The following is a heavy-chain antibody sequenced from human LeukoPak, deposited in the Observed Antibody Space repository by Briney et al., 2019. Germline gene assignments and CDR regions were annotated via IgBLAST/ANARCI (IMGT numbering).Heavy chain of an antibody. V-gene: IGHV3-21*01. D-gene: IGHD6-19*01. J-gene: IGHJ5*02. CDR3: ARDLWYSSGWSPDWFDP. Sequence: GGSLRLSCAASGFTFSSYSLNWVRQAPGKGLEWVSSISSSSSYIYYADSVKGRFTISRDNAKNSLYLQMNGLRAEDTAVYYCARDLWYSSGWSPDWFDPWGQGTLVTVSS. CDR2: ISSSSSYI. CDR1: GFTFSSYS.